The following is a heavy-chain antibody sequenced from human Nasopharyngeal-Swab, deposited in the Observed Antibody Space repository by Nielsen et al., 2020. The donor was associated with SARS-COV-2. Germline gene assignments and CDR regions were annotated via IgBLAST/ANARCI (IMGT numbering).Heavy chain of an antibody. CDR2: IGDKDHNYAT. Sequence: GESLKISCAASGFIFSASAIHWVRQASGKGLEWVGRIGDKDHNYATTYGAPVQGRFTISRDDSKNTAFLQMDSLKTEETALYYCTTDFYFDYWGQGTLVTVSS. V-gene: IGHV3-73*01. CDR1: GFIFSASA. CDR3: TTDFYFDY. J-gene: IGHJ4*02.